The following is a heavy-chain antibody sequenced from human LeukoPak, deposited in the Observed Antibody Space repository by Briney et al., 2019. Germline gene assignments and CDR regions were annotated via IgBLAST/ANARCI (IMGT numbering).Heavy chain of an antibody. D-gene: IGHD3-10*01. Sequence: SVKVSCKASGGTFSSYAISWVRQAPGQGLEWMGGIIPIFGTANYAQKFQGRVTITTDESTSTAYMELSSLRSEDTAVYYCARTQTRFGELSRFDPWGQGTLVTVAS. CDR2: IIPIFGTA. CDR3: ARTQTRFGELSRFDP. CDR1: GGTFSSYA. V-gene: IGHV1-69*05. J-gene: IGHJ5*02.